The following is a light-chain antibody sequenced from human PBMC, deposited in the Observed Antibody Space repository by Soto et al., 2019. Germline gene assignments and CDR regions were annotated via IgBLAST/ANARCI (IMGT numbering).Light chain of an antibody. Sequence: EIVMTQSPATLSVSPGERATLSSRASQNVGSNLAWYQQRPGQAPRLRIYGASTRATGIPARFTGSGSGTDFTLTISSLQSEDFAVYYCQHYNNWPPYTFGQGTKLEI. V-gene: IGKV3-15*01. CDR3: QHYNNWPPYT. CDR1: QNVGSN. J-gene: IGKJ2*01. CDR2: GAS.